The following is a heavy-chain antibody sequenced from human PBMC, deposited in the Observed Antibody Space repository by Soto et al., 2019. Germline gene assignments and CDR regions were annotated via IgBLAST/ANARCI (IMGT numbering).Heavy chain of an antibody. J-gene: IGHJ6*02. CDR2: INTDGLS. CDR3: ARVPVAVAATEDYYGLDV. V-gene: IGHV4-4*07. Sequence: LSLTCSVSGVSITSYYWSWIRQSAGGGLEWMGRINTDGLSTYSPSFKSRLTMSLDTSKNQVSLRLISVTAADTAVYFCARVPVAVAATEDYYGLDVWGQGTTVTV. CDR1: GVSITSYY. D-gene: IGHD2-15*01.